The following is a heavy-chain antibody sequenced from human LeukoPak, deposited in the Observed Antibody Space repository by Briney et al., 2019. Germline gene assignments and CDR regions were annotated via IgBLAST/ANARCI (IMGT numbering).Heavy chain of an antibody. CDR2: IYYSGST. J-gene: IGHJ4*02. D-gene: IGHD5-18*01. V-gene: IGHV4-39*01. CDR1: DGSISSSSYY. Sequence: NTSETLSLTCTVSDGSISSSSYYWGWIRQPPGKGLEWIGSIYYSGSTHYNPFLKSRVTISVDTSKNQFSLKVSSVTAADTAVYYCARLYSGLDYWGQGTLVTVSS. CDR3: ARLYSGLDY.